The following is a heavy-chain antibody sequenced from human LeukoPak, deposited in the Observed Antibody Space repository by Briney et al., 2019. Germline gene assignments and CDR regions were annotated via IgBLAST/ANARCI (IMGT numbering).Heavy chain of an antibody. CDR3: ARGSSSSSFFFDY. CDR2: IYYSGST. Sequence: PSETLSLTCTVSGGSISSYYWSWLRQPPGKGLEWIGYIYYSGSTNYNPSLKSRVTISVDTSKNQFSLKLSSVTAADTAVYYCARGSSSSSFFFDYWGQGTLVTVSS. V-gene: IGHV4-59*01. D-gene: IGHD6-6*01. CDR1: GGSISSYY. J-gene: IGHJ4*02.